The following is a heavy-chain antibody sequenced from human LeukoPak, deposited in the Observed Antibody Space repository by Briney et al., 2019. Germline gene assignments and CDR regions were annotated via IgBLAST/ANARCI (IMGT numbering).Heavy chain of an antibody. CDR2: IFYSGST. CDR1: GGSISSSSYF. J-gene: IGHJ4*02. V-gene: IGHV4-39*01. Sequence: PSGTLSLTCTVSGGSISSSSYFWGWIRQPPGKGLEWIGSIFYSGSTYYNPSLNSRVTISVDTSKNQFSLRLSSVTAADTAVYYCARQMNTVTADYWGQGTLVTVSS. CDR3: ARQMNTVTADY. D-gene: IGHD4-17*01.